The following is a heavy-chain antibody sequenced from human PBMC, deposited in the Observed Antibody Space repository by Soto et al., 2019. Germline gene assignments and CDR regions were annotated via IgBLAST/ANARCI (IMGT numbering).Heavy chain of an antibody. Sequence: EVQLLESGGGLVQPGGSLRLSCAASGFTFSSYAMSWVRQAPEKGPEWVSGISGSGESTNYADSVKGRFTISRDNSKNTLYLQMIDLRVDDTAVYYCAKGRYFDWNNWFDPWGQGTLVTVSS. CDR1: GFTFSSYA. J-gene: IGHJ5*02. CDR2: ISGSGEST. D-gene: IGHD3-9*01. V-gene: IGHV3-23*01. CDR3: AKGRYFDWNNWFDP.